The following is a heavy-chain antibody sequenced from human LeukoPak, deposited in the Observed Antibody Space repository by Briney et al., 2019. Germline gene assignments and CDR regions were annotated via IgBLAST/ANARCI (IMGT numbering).Heavy chain of an antibody. CDR2: IFGDGAGA. CDR1: GFTFDDYA. D-gene: IGHD2-21*01. J-gene: IGHJ3*01. Sequence: PGGSLRLSCRASGFTFDDYAMHWVRQAPGKGLEWVSRIFGDGAGAYYAESVKGRFTISRDNNKNSLHLQMNSLRTEDTALYYCAKDSGCSKSYSFEDWGQGTMVTVS. V-gene: IGHV3-43*02. CDR3: AKDSGCSKSYSFED.